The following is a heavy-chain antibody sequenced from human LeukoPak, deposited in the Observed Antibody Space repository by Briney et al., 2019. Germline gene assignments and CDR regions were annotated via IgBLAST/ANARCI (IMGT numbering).Heavy chain of an antibody. CDR3: ARHDNSDHGDPNWFGP. Sequence: SETLSLTCTVSGGSIISSTSYWAWIRQSPGKGLECIGSIFFSGNTHYDPSLKSRVSISADTSKNQFSLRLSSVTAADTAIYYCARHDNSDHGDPNWFGPWGQGILVTVSS. CDR1: GGSIISSTSY. V-gene: IGHV4-39*01. CDR2: IFFSGNT. J-gene: IGHJ5*02. D-gene: IGHD4-17*01.